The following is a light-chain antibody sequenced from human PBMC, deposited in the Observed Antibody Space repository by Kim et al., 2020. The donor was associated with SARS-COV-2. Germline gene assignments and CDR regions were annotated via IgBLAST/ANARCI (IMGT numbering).Light chain of an antibody. CDR3: QQSYSTPYT. J-gene: IGKJ2*01. Sequence: DIQMTQSPSSLSASVGDRVTITCRASQSISSYLNWYQQKPGKAPKLLIYAASSLQSGVPSRFSGSGSGTDFTLTISSLQPEDFATYYCQQSYSTPYTFDRGTKL. CDR1: QSISSY. V-gene: IGKV1-39*01. CDR2: AAS.